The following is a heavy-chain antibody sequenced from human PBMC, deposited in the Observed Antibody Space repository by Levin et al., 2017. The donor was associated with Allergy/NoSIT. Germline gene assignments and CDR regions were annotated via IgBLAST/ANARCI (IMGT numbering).Heavy chain of an antibody. D-gene: IGHD1-14*01. CDR3: ARDGPEKVD. V-gene: IGHV3-48*03. J-gene: IGHJ4*02. CDR2: ISSTGTTR. Sequence: GGSLRLSCAASGFNFNNYDMNWVRQAPGKGLEWISYISSTGTTRYYADSVKGRFTISRDEGRFAISRDNAKMSLYLQMNSLRVEDTAVYYCARDGPEKVDWGQGTLVTVSS. CDR1: GFNFNNYD.